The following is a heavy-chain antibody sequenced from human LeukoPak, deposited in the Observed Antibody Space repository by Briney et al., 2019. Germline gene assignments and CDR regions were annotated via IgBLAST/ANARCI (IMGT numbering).Heavy chain of an antibody. V-gene: IGHV3-53*01. D-gene: IGHD2-8*01. CDR2: IYSGGST. CDR3: ARDGVRRPGAYYYYYYMDV. Sequence: AGGSLRLSCAASGFTVSSNYMSWLRQAPGKGLEWVSVIYSGGSTYYADSVKGRFTISRDNSENTLYLQMNSLRAEDTAVYYCARDGVRRPGAYYYYYYMDVWGKGTTVTVSS. CDR1: GFTVSSNY. J-gene: IGHJ6*03.